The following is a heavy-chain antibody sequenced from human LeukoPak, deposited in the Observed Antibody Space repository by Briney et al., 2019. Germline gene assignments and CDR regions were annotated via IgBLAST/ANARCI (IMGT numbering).Heavy chain of an antibody. V-gene: IGHV4-59*01. CDR2: IYYSGST. CDR3: ASGYSSSWYYLHAFDI. J-gene: IGHJ3*02. CDR1: GGSISSYY. D-gene: IGHD6-13*01. Sequence: PSETLSLTCTVSGGSISSYYWSWIRQPPGKGLEWIGYIYYSGSTNYNPSLKSRVTISVDTSKNQLSLKLSSVTAADTAVYYCASGYSSSWYYLHAFDIWGQGTMVTVSS.